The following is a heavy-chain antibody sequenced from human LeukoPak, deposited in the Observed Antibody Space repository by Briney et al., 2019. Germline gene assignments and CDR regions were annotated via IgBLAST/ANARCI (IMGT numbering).Heavy chain of an antibody. Sequence: PGRSLRLSCAASGFTFNSYAMHWVRQAPGKGLEWVAVISYDGSNKYYADSVKGRFTISRDNSKNTLYLQMNSLRAEDTAVYYCAKDKGSSWSLPRYYYYGMDVWGQGTTVTVSS. CDR3: AKDKGSSWSLPRYYYYGMDV. D-gene: IGHD6-13*01. CDR1: GFTFNSYA. J-gene: IGHJ6*02. CDR2: ISYDGSNK. V-gene: IGHV3-30*04.